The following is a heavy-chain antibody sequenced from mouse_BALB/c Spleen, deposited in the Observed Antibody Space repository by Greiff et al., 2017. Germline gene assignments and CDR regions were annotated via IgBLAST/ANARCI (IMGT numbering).Heavy chain of an antibody. D-gene: IGHD1-1*01. CDR3: ARGGSYGSSPWFAY. CDR1: GYSFTSYW. Sequence: QVQLQQSGAELAKPGASVKMSCKASGYSFTSYWMHWVKQRPGQGLEWIGYINPSTGYTEYNQKFKDKATLTADKSSSTAYMQLSSLTSEDSAVYYCARGGSYGSSPWFAYWGQGTLVTVSA. CDR2: INPSTGYT. V-gene: IGHV1-7*01. J-gene: IGHJ3*01.